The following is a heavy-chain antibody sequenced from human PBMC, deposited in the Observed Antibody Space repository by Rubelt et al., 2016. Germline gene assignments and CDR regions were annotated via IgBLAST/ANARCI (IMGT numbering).Heavy chain of an antibody. CDR3: AKGTSSTSLNFYS. CDR1: GFTFSSYA. V-gene: IGHV3-23*04. CDR2: ISGNGGT. J-gene: IGHJ4*02. Sequence: EVQLVESGGGLVQPGGSLRLSCAASGFTFSSYAMSWVRQAPGKGLEWVSGISGNGGTYYADSVKGRFTISRDNATNTLHLQMNSLRAEDSAVYYCAKGTSSTSLNFYSWGQGALGTVSS. D-gene: IGHD2-2*01.